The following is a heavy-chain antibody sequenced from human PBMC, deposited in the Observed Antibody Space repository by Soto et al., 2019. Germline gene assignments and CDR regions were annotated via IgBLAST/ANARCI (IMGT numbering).Heavy chain of an antibody. D-gene: IGHD1-26*01. J-gene: IGHJ6*02. CDR1: GGTFSSYA. CDR2: IIPILCIA. CDR3: ASAVGGSYYLAIRDYYYGMDV. Sequence: ASVKVSCKASGGTFSSYAISWVRQAPGQGLEWMGGIIPILCIANYAQKFQGRVTITADKSTSTAYKELSSLRYEDTAVYYCASAVGGSYYLAIRDYYYGMDVWGQGTTVTVSS. V-gene: IGHV1-69*10.